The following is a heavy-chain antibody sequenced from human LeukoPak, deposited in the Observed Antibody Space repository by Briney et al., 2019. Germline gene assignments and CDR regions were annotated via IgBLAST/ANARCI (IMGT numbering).Heavy chain of an antibody. CDR1: GVSISSYY. V-gene: IGHV4-4*07. CDR3: ARDTAGSDYYDSSGYHAFDI. D-gene: IGHD3-22*01. CDR2: IYTSGST. J-gene: IGHJ3*02. Sequence: SETLSLTCAVSGVSISSYYWSWIRQPAGKGLEWIGRIYTSGSTSYNPSLKSRVTISVDTSKNQFSLKLSSVTAADTAVYYCARDTAGSDYYDSSGYHAFDIWGQGTMVTVSS.